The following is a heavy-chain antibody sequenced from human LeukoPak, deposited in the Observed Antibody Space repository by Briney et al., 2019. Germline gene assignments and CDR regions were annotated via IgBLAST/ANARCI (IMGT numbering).Heavy chain of an antibody. D-gene: IGHD3/OR15-3a*01. CDR3: ARSINYNNYLLDF. CDR1: GFNFKDYD. CDR2: ISARGVST. J-gene: IGHJ4*02. Sequence: LGESLRLSCAASGFNFKDYDMTWVRQAPGKGLEWVASISARGVSTNYADSVRGRFTISRDNSNRVVYLRMNSLRTEDTAVYYCARSINYNNYLLDFWGLGTRVIVSS. V-gene: IGHV3-23*01.